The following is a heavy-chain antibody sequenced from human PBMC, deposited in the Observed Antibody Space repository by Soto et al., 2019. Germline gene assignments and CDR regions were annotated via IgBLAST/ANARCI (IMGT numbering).Heavy chain of an antibody. CDR1: GFTVSSNY. D-gene: IGHD6-13*01. CDR3: ARAEAAAGPFDY. V-gene: IGHV3-53*01. Sequence: GGSLRLSFAASGFTVSSNYMSWVRQAPGKGLEWVSVIYSGGSTYYADSVKGRFTISRDNSKNTLYLQMNSLRAEDTAVYYCARAEAAAGPFDYWGQGTLVTVSS. CDR2: IYSGGST. J-gene: IGHJ4*02.